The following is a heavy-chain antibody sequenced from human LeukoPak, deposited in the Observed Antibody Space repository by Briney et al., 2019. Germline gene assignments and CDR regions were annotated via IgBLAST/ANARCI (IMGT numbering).Heavy chain of an antibody. CDR2: IYYSGST. V-gene: IGHV4-39*01. CDR3: ARPIQLWFDAFDI. CDR1: GGSFSSYY. J-gene: IGHJ3*02. D-gene: IGHD5-18*01. Sequence: PSETLSLTCAVYGGSFSSYYWGWIRQPPGKGLEWIGSIYYSGSTYYNPSLKSRVTISVDTSKNQFSLKLSSVTAADTAVYYCARPIQLWFDAFDIWGQGTMVTVSS.